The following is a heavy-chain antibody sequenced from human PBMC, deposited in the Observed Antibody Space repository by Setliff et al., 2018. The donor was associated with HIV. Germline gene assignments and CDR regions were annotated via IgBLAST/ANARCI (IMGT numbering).Heavy chain of an antibody. D-gene: IGHD3-10*01. CDR1: GGSISTSRYY. V-gene: IGHV4-39*01. Sequence: SETLSLTCTVAGGSISTSRYYWGWSSQPPGQGLEWIGSINYRGNTYYNPSLKSRAAISVDTSKNQISLKLSSVTAADTAVYYCASLDGSESPYIYYYYMDVWGKGTAVTVS. J-gene: IGHJ6*03. CDR3: ASLDGSESPYIYYYYMDV. CDR2: INYRGNT.